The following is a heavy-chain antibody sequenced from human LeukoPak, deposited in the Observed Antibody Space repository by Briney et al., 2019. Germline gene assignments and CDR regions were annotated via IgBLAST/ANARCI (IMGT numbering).Heavy chain of an antibody. Sequence: ASVKVSCKASGYTFTNYYIHWVRQAPGQGLEWMGMINPSGGSTTYAQKFQGRVTMTRDTSTSTVYMDLSSLRSEDTAVYYCATYYNSTWYAGTEYFQHWGQGTLVTVSS. CDR2: INPSGGST. D-gene: IGHD6-13*01. CDR3: ATYYNSTWYAGTEYFQH. CDR1: GYTFTNYY. J-gene: IGHJ1*01. V-gene: IGHV1-46*01.